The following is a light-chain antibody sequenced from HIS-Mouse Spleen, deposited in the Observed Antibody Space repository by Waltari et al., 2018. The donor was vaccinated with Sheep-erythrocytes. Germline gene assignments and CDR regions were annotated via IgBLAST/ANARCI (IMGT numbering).Light chain of an antibody. CDR3: GTWDSSLSALFV. V-gene: IGLV1-51*01. Sequence: QSVLTQSPSVSAAPGQKVTISCSGSSSNIGNNYVSWYQQLPGTAPKLLNYDNNKRPSGIPDRFSGSKSGTSATLGITGLQTGDEADYYCGTWDSSLSALFVFGTGTKVTVL. CDR2: DNN. J-gene: IGLJ1*01. CDR1: SSNIGNNY.